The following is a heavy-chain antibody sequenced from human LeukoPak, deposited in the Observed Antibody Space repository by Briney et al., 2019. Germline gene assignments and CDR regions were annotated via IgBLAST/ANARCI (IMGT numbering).Heavy chain of an antibody. CDR1: GGSISGYY. CDR3: ARGGDPYSSWSGRTFDF. Sequence: SETLSLTCTVSGGSISGYYWSWIRQPPGKGLEWIGFIYYSGSTNYNPSLNSRVTMSQDTSKNLFSLKLNSVTAADTAVYYCARGGDPYSSWSGRTFDFWGQGTMVTVSS. J-gene: IGHJ3*01. CDR2: IYYSGST. D-gene: IGHD6-6*01. V-gene: IGHV4-59*01.